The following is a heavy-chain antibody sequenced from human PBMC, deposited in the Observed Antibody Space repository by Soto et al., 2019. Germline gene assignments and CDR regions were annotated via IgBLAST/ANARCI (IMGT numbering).Heavy chain of an antibody. CDR1: GGTFSSYA. Sequence: ASVKVSCKASGGTFSSYAISWVRQAPGQGLEWMGGIIPIFGTANYAQKFQGRVTITADESTSTAYMELSSLRSEDTAVYYCARDRVVASQYYYYYYGMDVWGQGTTVTVSS. D-gene: IGHD2-15*01. CDR2: IIPIFGTA. V-gene: IGHV1-69*13. CDR3: ARDRVVASQYYYYYYGMDV. J-gene: IGHJ6*02.